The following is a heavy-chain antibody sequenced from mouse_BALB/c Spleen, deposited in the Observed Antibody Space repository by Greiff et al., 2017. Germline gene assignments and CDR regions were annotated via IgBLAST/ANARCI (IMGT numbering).Heavy chain of an antibody. CDR1: GFTFSSYG. CDR3: ARLGFDY. CDR2: INSGGSYT. V-gene: IGHV5-6*01. Sequence: EVKVVESGGDLVKPGGSLKLSCAASGFTFSSYGMSWVRQTPDKRLEWVATINSGGSYTYYPDSVKGRFTISRDNVKNILYLQMISLKSEDTAMYYCARLGFDYWGQGTTLTVSS. J-gene: IGHJ2*01.